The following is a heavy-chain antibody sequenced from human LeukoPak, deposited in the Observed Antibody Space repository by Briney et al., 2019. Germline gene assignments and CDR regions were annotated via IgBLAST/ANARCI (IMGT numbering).Heavy chain of an antibody. CDR3: ARELEAAAGTFDP. CDR1: GGSLSDYY. Sequence: SETLSLTCAVYGGSLSDYYWSWIRQPPGKGLEWIGSIYHSGSTYYNPSLKSRVTISVDTSKNQFSLKLSSVTAADTAVYYCARELEAAAGTFDPWGQGTLVTVSS. D-gene: IGHD6-13*01. CDR2: IYHSGST. J-gene: IGHJ5*02. V-gene: IGHV4-38-2*02.